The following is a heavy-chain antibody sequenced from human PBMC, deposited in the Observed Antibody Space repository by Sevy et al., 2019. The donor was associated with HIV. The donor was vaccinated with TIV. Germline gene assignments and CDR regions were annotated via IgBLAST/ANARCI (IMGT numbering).Heavy chain of an antibody. D-gene: IGHD3-22*01. CDR2: IFRNFRGVDVT. Sequence: GGSLRLSCTTSGFTFTSYAMNWVRQAPGKGLEWVSTIFRNFRGVDVTYDADSVKGRFTISRDSSRNTLYLQRNSLRAEDTAVYYCAGARYDSSGSFDALDIWGQGTMVTVSS. CDR3: AGARYDSSGSFDALDI. V-gene: IGHV3-23*01. CDR1: GFTFTSYA. J-gene: IGHJ3*02.